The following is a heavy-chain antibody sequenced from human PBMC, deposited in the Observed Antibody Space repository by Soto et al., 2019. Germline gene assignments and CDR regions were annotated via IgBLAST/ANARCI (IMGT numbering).Heavy chain of an antibody. J-gene: IGHJ4*02. CDR2: IYYSGST. CDR1: AGSISSSSYY. CDR3: ARHKDYGSPHFDY. D-gene: IGHD3-10*01. V-gene: IGHV4-39*01. Sequence: QLQLQQSGPGLVKPSETLSLTCTVSAGSISSSSYYWGWIRQPPRKGLEWIGSIYYSGSTYYNPSLNGRVTISVDTSKTQFSQKLSSVSAANTAVYYCARHKDYGSPHFDYWGQGTLVIVSS.